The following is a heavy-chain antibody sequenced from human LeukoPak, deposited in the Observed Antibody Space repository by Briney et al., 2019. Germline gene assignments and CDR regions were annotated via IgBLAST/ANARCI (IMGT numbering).Heavy chain of an antibody. Sequence: GGSLRLSCAASGFTFSSYAMHWVRQAPGKGLEWVAVISYDGSNKYYADSVKGRFTISRDNSKNTLYLQMNSLRAEDTAVYYCARVNDDYSPYYYYYGMDVWGQGTTVTVS. CDR2: ISYDGSNK. CDR1: GFTFSSYA. CDR3: ARVNDDYSPYYYYYGMDV. D-gene: IGHD4-11*01. V-gene: IGHV3-30-3*01. J-gene: IGHJ6*02.